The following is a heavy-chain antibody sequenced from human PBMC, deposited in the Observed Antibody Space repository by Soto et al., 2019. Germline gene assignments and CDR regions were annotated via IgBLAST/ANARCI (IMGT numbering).Heavy chain of an antibody. CDR1: GGSISSGGYY. D-gene: IGHD3-10*01. J-gene: IGHJ4*02. Sequence: QVQLQESGPGLVKPSQTLSLTCTVSGGSISSGGYYWSWIRQHPGKGLEWIGYIYYSGSTYYNPSLKSRVTISVDTSKNQCSLKLSSVTAADTAVYYCARGYYYGSGSYYNGVNYFDYWGQGTLVTVSS. V-gene: IGHV4-31*03. CDR2: IYYSGST. CDR3: ARGYYYGSGSYYNGVNYFDY.